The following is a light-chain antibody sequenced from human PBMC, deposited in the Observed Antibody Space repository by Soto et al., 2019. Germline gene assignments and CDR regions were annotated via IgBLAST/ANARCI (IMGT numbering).Light chain of an antibody. V-gene: IGKV3-20*01. J-gene: IGKJ1*01. CDR3: QQYGSTPRT. CDR1: QSVNSRY. CDR2: GAS. Sequence: EIVLTQSPGTLSLSPGERATLSCRASQSVNSRYLAWYQQKAGQAPRLLIYGASSRATGIPDRFSGSGSGTDFTLTISRLEPEDFAVYYCQQYGSTPRTFGQGTEVDIK.